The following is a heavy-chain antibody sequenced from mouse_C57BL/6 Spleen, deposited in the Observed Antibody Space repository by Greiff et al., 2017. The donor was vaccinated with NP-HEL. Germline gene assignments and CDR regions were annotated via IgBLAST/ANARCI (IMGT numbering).Heavy chain of an antibody. D-gene: IGHD1-1*01. CDR2: IHTNSGST. Sequence: QVQLQQPGAELVKPGASVKLSCKASGYTFTSYWMHWVKQRPGQGLEWIGMIHTNSGSTNYNEKFKSKATLTVDKSSSTAYMQLRSLTSEDSAVYYCARSTVVAKDFDYWGQGTTLTVSS. J-gene: IGHJ2*01. CDR1: GYTFTSYW. V-gene: IGHV1-64*01. CDR3: ARSTVVAKDFDY.